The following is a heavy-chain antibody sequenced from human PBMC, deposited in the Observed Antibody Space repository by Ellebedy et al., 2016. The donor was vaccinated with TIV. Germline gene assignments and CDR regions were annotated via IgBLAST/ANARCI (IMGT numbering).Heavy chain of an antibody. Sequence: SETLSLTCIVSGASISSSYWSWIRQTPGKDLEWIGYISNTGRTNYNPSLQSRVTISVDTSRNQFSLKLRSVTAADTAVYYCARDRRGSYDFWGQGTLITVSS. CDR3: ARDRRGSYDF. CDR1: GASISSSY. D-gene: IGHD3-10*01. J-gene: IGHJ4*02. V-gene: IGHV4-59*01. CDR2: ISNTGRT.